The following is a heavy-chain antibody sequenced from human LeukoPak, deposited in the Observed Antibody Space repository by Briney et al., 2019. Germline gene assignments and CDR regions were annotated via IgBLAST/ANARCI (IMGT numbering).Heavy chain of an antibody. D-gene: IGHD6-13*01. CDR3: ARARYSSSWACDY. Sequence: PSETLSLTCTVSGGSISSYYWSWIRQPPGKGLEWIGYIYYSGSTNYNPSLKSRVTISVDTSRNQFSLKLSSVTAADTAVYYCARARYSSSWACDYWGQGTLVTVSS. CDR1: GGSISSYY. CDR2: IYYSGST. V-gene: IGHV4-59*01. J-gene: IGHJ4*02.